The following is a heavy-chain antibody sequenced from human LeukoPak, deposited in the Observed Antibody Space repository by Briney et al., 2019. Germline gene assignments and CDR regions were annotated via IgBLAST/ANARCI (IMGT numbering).Heavy chain of an antibody. V-gene: IGHV3-33*01. J-gene: IGHJ3*02. Sequence: GGSLRLSCAASGFTFNSYGMHWVRQAPAKGLEWVAVIWYDGSNKYYADSVKGRFTISRDNSKNTLYLQMNSLRAEDTAVYYCARDPCGGDCYAFDIWGQGTMVTVSS. CDR1: GFTFNSYG. D-gene: IGHD2-21*02. CDR2: IWYDGSNK. CDR3: ARDPCGGDCYAFDI.